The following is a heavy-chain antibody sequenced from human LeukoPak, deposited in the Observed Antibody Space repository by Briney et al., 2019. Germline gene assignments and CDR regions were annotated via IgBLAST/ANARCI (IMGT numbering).Heavy chain of an antibody. J-gene: IGHJ3*02. V-gene: IGHV3-23*01. CDR1: GFTFSSYA. CDR2: ISGSGGST. D-gene: IGHD2-21*02. Sequence: GGSLRLSCAASGFTFSSYAMSWVRQAPGKGLEWVSAISGSGGSTYYADSVKGRFTISRDNSKNTLYLQMNSLRAEDTAVYYCAKAYCGGDCYSPRTGAFDIWGQGTMVTVSS. CDR3: AKAYCGGDCYSPRTGAFDI.